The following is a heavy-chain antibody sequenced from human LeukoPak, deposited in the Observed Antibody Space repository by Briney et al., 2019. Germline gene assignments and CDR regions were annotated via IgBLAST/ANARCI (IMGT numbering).Heavy chain of an antibody. Sequence: TGGSLRLSCAASGFTFSSYAMHWVRQAPGKGLEWVALIPYDGSNKYYADSVKGRFTISRDNSKSTLSLQMNSLRAEDTAIYYCATYRQVLLPFESWGQGTLVTVSS. J-gene: IGHJ4*02. CDR3: ATYRQVLLPFES. D-gene: IGHD2-8*02. V-gene: IGHV3-30*04. CDR2: IPYDGSNK. CDR1: GFTFSSYA.